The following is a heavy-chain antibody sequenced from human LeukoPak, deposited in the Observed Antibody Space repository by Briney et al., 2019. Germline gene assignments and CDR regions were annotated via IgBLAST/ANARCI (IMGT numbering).Heavy chain of an antibody. Sequence: WASVKVSCKTSGYTFTSYYIHWLRQAPGQRFEWMGWSDPKSGATKYEHFQGRVTMTRDTSISTAYMELSRLTSDDTAVYYCARGNFYDNKGYSPELRYWGQGTLVTVSS. V-gene: IGHV1-2*02. CDR1: GYTFTSYY. CDR2: SDPKSGAT. J-gene: IGHJ4*02. CDR3: ARGNFYDNKGYSPELRY. D-gene: IGHD3-10*01.